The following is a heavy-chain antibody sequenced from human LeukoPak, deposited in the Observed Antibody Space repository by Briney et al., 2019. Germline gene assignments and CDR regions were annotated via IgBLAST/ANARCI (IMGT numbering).Heavy chain of an antibody. CDR3: ARLGPGHSYGSLFDY. D-gene: IGHD5-18*01. Sequence: PGRSLRLSCAASGFTFSSYAMHWVRQAPGKGLEWVAVISYDGSNKYYADSVKGRFTISRDNSKNTLYLQMNSLRAEDTAVYYCARLGPGHSYGSLFDYWGQGTLVTVSP. CDR2: ISYDGSNK. J-gene: IGHJ4*02. V-gene: IGHV3-30-3*01. CDR1: GFTFSSYA.